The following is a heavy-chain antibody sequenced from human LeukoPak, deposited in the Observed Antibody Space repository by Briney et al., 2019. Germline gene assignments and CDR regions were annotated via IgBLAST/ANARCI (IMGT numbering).Heavy chain of an antibody. CDR2: IYCSGST. J-gene: IGHJ3*02. CDR3: ARGSMIVVVTPGGAAFDI. CDR1: GGSISSGGYY. Sequence: SETLSLTCTVSGGSISSGGYYWSWIRQHPGKGLEWIGYIYCSGSTYYNPSLKSRVTISVDTSKNQFSLKLSSVTAADTAVYYCARGSMIVVVTPGGAAFDIWGQGTMVTVSS. D-gene: IGHD3-22*01. V-gene: IGHV4-31*03.